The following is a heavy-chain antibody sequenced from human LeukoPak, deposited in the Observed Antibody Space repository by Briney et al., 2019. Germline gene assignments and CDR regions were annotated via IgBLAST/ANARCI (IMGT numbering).Heavy chain of an antibody. CDR1: GYPFNSYY. V-gene: IGHV1-2*02. D-gene: IGHD3-3*01. J-gene: IGHJ4*02. CDR3: ARDLRLFDY. Sequence: ASVKVSCKTSGYPFNSYYIQWLRQAPGQGLEWMGWISFSGVTRYAEKLRGRVTLTRDTSRATAYMELTGLTSGDTAVYYCARDLRLFDYWGQGTLVTVSS. CDR2: ISFSGVT.